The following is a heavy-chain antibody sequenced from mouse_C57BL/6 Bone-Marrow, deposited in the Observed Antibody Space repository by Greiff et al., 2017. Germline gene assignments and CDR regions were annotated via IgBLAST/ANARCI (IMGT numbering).Heavy chain of an antibody. CDR1: GYSITSGYY. Sequence: EVQLQESGPGRVKPSQSLSLTCSVTGYSITSGYYWNWIRQFPGNKLEWMGYISYDGSNNYNPSLKNRISITRDTSKNQFFLKLNSVTTEDTATYYYARGHTYYAMHYWCQRTSVTVSS. CDR2: ISYDGSN. CDR3: ARGHTYYAMHY. V-gene: IGHV3-6*01. J-gene: IGHJ4*01. D-gene: IGHD5-1-1*01.